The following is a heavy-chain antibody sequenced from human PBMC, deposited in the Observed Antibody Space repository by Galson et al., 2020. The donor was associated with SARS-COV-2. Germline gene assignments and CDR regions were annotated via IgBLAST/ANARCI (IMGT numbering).Heavy chain of an antibody. D-gene: IGHD1-26*01. CDR2: IWYDGSNK. CDR1: GFTFSSYG. V-gene: IGHV3-30*19. Sequence: GGSLRLSCAASGFTFSSYGMHWVRQAPGKGLEWVAVIWYDGSNKYYADSVKGRFTISRDNSKNTLYLQMNSLRAEDTAVYYCARAYSGSYLRPFDYWGQGTLVTVSS. CDR3: ARAYSGSYLRPFDY. J-gene: IGHJ4*02.